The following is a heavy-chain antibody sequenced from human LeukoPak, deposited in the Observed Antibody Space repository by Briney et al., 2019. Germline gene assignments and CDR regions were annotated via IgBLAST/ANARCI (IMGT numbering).Heavy chain of an antibody. CDR1: GFTFSNYA. J-gene: IGHJ5*02. V-gene: IGHV3-23*01. CDR3: AKAERGFDP. CDR2: IIGSGDSR. Sequence: GGSLRLSCVASGFTFSNYAMNWVRQAPGKGLEWVSVIIGSGDSRYYADSVKGRFTISRDNSKNTLYLQMNSLRAEDTAVYYCAKAERGFDPWGQGTLVTVSS.